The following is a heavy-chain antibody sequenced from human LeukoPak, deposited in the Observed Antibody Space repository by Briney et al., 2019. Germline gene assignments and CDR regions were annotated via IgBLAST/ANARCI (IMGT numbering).Heavy chain of an antibody. V-gene: IGHV3-30*18. Sequence: GGSLRLSRAASEFTFSSFAMTWVRQAPGKGLEWVAVISYDGSNKYYADSVKGRFTISRDNSKNTLYLQMNSLRAEDTAVYYCAKDIGYSGYDLPYFDYWGQGTLVTVSS. D-gene: IGHD5-12*01. J-gene: IGHJ4*02. CDR3: AKDIGYSGYDLPYFDY. CDR2: ISYDGSNK. CDR1: EFTFSSFA.